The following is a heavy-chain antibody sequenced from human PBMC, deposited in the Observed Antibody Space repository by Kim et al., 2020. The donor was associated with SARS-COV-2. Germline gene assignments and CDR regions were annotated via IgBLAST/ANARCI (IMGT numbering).Heavy chain of an antibody. CDR2: ISSSGSTI. D-gene: IGHD3-10*01. Sequence: GGSLRLSCAASGFTFSSYEMNWVRQAPGKGLEWVPYISSSGSTIYYADSVKGRFTISRDNAKNSLYLQMNSLRAEDTAVYYCARDWVGGSGSYSSYGDDYWGQGTLVTVSS. J-gene: IGHJ4*02. CDR3: ARDWVGGSGSYSSYGDDY. CDR1: GFTFSSYE. V-gene: IGHV3-48*03.